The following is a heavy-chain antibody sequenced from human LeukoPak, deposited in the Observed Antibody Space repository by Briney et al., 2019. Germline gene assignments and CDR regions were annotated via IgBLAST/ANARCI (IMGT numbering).Heavy chain of an antibody. CDR3: AREGKKTIFGVVIRNYPLNWFDP. CDR1: GYTFTGYY. Sequence: ASVKVSCKASGYTFTGYYMHWVRQAPGQGLEWMGWINPNSGGTNYAQKFQGRVTMTRDTSISTAYMELSRLRSDDTAVYYCAREGKKTIFGVVIRNYPLNWFDPWGQGTLVTVSS. D-gene: IGHD3-3*01. CDR2: INPNSGGT. J-gene: IGHJ5*02. V-gene: IGHV1-2*02.